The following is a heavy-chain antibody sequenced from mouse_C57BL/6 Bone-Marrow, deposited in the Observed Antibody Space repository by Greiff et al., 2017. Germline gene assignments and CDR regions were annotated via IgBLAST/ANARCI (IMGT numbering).Heavy chain of an antibody. CDR3: AKGLLSPFAY. V-gene: IGHV1-69*01. Sequence: VKLMESGAELVMPGASVKLSCKASGYTFTSYWMHWVKQRPGQGLEWIGEIDPSDSYTNYNQKFKGKSTLTVDKSSSTAYMQLSSLTSEDSAVYYCAKGLLSPFAYWGQGTLVTVSA. CDR2: IDPSDSYT. J-gene: IGHJ3*01. CDR1: GYTFTSYW. D-gene: IGHD2-3*01.